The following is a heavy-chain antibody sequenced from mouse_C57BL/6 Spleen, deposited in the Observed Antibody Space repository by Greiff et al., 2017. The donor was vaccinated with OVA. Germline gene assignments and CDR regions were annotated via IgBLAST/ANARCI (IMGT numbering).Heavy chain of an antibody. V-gene: IGHV1-39*01. CDR1: GYSFTDYN. D-gene: IGHD1-1*01. J-gene: IGHJ2*01. CDR2: INPNYGTT. CDR3: ASHYYGSSYFDD. Sequence: EVQLQQSGPELVKPGASVKLSCKASGYSFTDYNMNWVQQSPGKSLEWIGAINPNYGTTSYNEKFKGKATLTVDQSSSTAYMQLNSLTSEDSAVYKCASHYYGSSYFDDWGQGTTLTVSS.